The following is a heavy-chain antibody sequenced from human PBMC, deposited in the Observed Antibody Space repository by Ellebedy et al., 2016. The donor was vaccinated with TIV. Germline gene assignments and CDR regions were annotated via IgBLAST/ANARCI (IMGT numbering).Heavy chain of an antibody. Sequence: GESLKISCAASGFTFSSYSMNWVRQAPGKGLEWVSYISSSSSTIYYADSVKGRFTISRDNAKNSLYLQMNSLRDEDTAVYYCAREDYGGKTGAFDIWGQGTMVTVSS. J-gene: IGHJ3*02. D-gene: IGHD4-23*01. CDR2: ISSSSSTI. CDR1: GFTFSSYS. V-gene: IGHV3-48*02. CDR3: AREDYGGKTGAFDI.